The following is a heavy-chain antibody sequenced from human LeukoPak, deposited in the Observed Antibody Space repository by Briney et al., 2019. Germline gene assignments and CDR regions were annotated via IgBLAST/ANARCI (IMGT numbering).Heavy chain of an antibody. D-gene: IGHD3-22*01. CDR1: GFTFDDYG. V-gene: IGHV3-20*04. Sequence: GGSLRLSCAASGFTFDDYGMSWVRQAPGKGLEWVCGINWNGGSTGYADSVKGRFTISGDNYKNTLYLQMGSLKVDDMAVYYCARGNYFDPSGCVDYWGQGTLVTVFS. J-gene: IGHJ4*02. CDR2: INWNGGST. CDR3: ARGNYFDPSGCVDY.